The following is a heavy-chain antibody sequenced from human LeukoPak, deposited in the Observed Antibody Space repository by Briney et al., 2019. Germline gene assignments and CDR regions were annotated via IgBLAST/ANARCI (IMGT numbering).Heavy chain of an antibody. CDR2: IFYSGST. CDR3: ARHPSAVAGKTFDC. J-gene: IGHJ4*02. CDR1: GGSISSYY. V-gene: IGHV4-59*08. Sequence: SETLSLTCTVSGGSISSYYWSWIRQPPGKGLEWIGYIFYSGSTDYNPSLKSRVTISVDTSKNQISLKLTSVTAADTAVYYCARHPSAVAGKTFDCWGQGTLVTVSS. D-gene: IGHD6-19*01.